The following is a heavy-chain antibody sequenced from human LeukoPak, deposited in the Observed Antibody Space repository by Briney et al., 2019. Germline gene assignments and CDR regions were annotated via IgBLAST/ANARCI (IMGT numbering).Heavy chain of an antibody. Sequence: PSETLSLTCAVYGGSFSGYYWSWIRQPPGKGLEWIGEINHSGSTNYSPSLKSRVTISVDTSKNQFSLKLSSVTAADTAVYYCARRSFPFGWFDPWGQGTLVTVSS. V-gene: IGHV4-34*01. CDR1: GGSFSGYY. CDR2: INHSGST. CDR3: ARRSFPFGWFDP. D-gene: IGHD3-3*01. J-gene: IGHJ5*02.